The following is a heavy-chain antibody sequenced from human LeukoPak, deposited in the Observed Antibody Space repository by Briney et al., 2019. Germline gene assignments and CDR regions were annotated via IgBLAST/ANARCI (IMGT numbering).Heavy chain of an antibody. Sequence: GASVKVSCKASGYTFTNYGISWVRQAPGQGLEWMGWISTYNVNTIYAQKFQGRVTMTTDTSTSTAYMELRSLRSDDTAVYYCARTRRRYFDWLLYLGYMDVWGKGTTVTVSS. CDR1: GYTFTNYG. CDR3: ARTRRRYFDWLLYLGYMDV. V-gene: IGHV1-18*01. CDR2: ISTYNVNT. J-gene: IGHJ6*03. D-gene: IGHD3-9*01.